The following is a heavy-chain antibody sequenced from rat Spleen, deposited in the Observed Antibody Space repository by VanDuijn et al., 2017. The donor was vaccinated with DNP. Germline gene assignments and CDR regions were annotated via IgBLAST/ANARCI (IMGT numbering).Heavy chain of an antibody. D-gene: IGHD4-3*01. CDR2: ISYEGSST. V-gene: IGHV5-22*01. J-gene: IGHJ2*01. CDR3: TKDYHSGAFDY. CDR1: GFTFGDYD. Sequence: EVQLVESDGGLVQPGRSLKLSCAASGFTFGDYDMAWVRQAPKKGLEWVASISYEGSSTYYRDSVKGRFTISRDNAENTVYLQMNSLRSEDTATYYCTKDYHSGAFDYWGQGVMVTVSS.